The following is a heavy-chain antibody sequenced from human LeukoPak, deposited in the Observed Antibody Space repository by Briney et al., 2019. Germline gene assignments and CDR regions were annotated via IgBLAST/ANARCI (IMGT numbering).Heavy chain of an antibody. V-gene: IGHV4-59*08. CDR2: IYYSGST. J-gene: IGHJ4*02. CDR1: GGSISTYY. Sequence: PSETLSLTCTVSGGSISTYYWSWLRQPPGKGLEWIGYIYYSGSTNYNPSLKSRVTMSVDTSKNQFSLKLSSVTAADTAVYYCARHASHDYGVLWGQGTLVTVSS. D-gene: IGHD4-17*01. CDR3: ARHASHDYGVL.